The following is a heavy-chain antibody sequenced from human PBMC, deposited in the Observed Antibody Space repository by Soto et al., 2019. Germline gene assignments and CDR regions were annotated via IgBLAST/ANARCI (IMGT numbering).Heavy chain of an antibody. V-gene: IGHV3-30-3*01. Sequence: QVQLVESGGGVVQPGRSLRLSCAASGLTFSSYAMHWVRQAPGKGLEWVAVISYDGSNKYYADSVKGRFTISRDNSKNTLYLQMNSLRAEDTAVYYCARDEVVVVPAAIPYYYYGMDVWGQGTTVTVSS. CDR1: GLTFSSYA. J-gene: IGHJ6*02. CDR2: ISYDGSNK. CDR3: ARDEVVVVPAAIPYYYYGMDV. D-gene: IGHD2-2*02.